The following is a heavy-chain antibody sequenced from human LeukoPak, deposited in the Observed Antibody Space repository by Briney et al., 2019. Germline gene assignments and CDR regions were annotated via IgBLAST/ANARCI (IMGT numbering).Heavy chain of an antibody. V-gene: IGHV1-69*04. J-gene: IGHJ4*02. CDR1: GGPFSNYA. CDR3: ARDPPFTVGGSTEMFDY. Sequence: GSSVKVSCKASGGPFSNYALSWVRQAPGQGLEWLGRIIPILGTTDTAQKFQGRVTVTADRPTDTAYMELRSLRSEDTAVYYCARDPPFTVGGSTEMFDYWGQGTPVTVTS. CDR2: IIPILGTT. D-gene: IGHD1-26*01.